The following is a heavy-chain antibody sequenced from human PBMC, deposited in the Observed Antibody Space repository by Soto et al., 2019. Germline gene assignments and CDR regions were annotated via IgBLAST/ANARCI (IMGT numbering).Heavy chain of an antibody. Sequence: GASVKVSCKASGGTFSSYAISWVRQAPGQGLEWMGGIIPIFGTANYAQKFQGRVTITADESTSTAYMELSSLRSEDTAVYYCARDTVGATTRYYYYGMDVWGQGTTVTVSS. V-gene: IGHV1-69*13. D-gene: IGHD1-26*01. CDR1: GGTFSSYA. J-gene: IGHJ6*02. CDR2: IIPIFGTA. CDR3: ARDTVGATTRYYYYGMDV.